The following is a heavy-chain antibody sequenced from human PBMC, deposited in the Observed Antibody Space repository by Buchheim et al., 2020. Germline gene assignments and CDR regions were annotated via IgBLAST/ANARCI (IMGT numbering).Heavy chain of an antibody. J-gene: IGHJ4*02. CDR3: TRDNEYNSTFEY. V-gene: IGHV3-74*02. CDR2: ISHDGSLT. Sequence: EVQLVESGGGSVQPGGSLRLSCAASGFPFSGFCMYWVRQAPGKGLVLVAHISHDGSLTSHADSVKGRFTVSRDNAKNTLYLQMNSLRAEDTAIYYCTRDNEYNSTFEYWGQGTL. D-gene: IGHD1-1*01. CDR1: GFPFSGFC.